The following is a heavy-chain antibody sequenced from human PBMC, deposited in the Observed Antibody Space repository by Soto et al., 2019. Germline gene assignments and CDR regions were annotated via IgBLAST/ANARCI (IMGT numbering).Heavy chain of an antibody. Sequence: LSLTCAVSGHSISSTDNWGWIRQPPGKGLEWIGSYYLDGGTSYNPSLKSRVTISADTSKNQFSLKLTSVTAADTAVYYCARDSVYFDYWGRGTLVTVSS. CDR1: GHSISSTDN. CDR3: ARDSVYFDY. J-gene: IGHJ4*02. D-gene: IGHD3-10*01. V-gene: IGHV4-38-2*01. CDR2: YYLDGGT.